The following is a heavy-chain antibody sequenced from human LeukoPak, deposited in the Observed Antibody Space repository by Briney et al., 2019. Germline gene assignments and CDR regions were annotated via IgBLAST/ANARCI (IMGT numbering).Heavy chain of an antibody. Sequence: GGSLRLSCAASGFTFSSYSMHWVRQAPGKGLEWVAVIWYDGSNQYYADSVKGRFTISRDDSKNTLYLQMNSLRVEDTAVYYCAREVVRSFDYWGQGTLVTVSS. CDR3: AREVVRSFDY. CDR2: IWYDGSNQ. D-gene: IGHD3-10*01. J-gene: IGHJ4*02. CDR1: GFTFSSYS. V-gene: IGHV3-33*08.